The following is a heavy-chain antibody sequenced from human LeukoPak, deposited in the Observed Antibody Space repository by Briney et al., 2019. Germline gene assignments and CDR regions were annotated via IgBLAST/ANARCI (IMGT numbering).Heavy chain of an antibody. Sequence: GGSLRLSCVASGFTFSSCAMSWVRQAPGKGLEWVSSISGSVGTTYYADSVKGRVTISRDNSNKTLLLQLNSLMPKDTAVYYCAATPRDDILTVVFDFWGQGTLVTVSS. CDR3: AATPRDDILTVVFDF. D-gene: IGHD3-9*01. J-gene: IGHJ4*02. CDR1: GFTFSSCA. CDR2: ISGSVGTT. V-gene: IGHV3-23*01.